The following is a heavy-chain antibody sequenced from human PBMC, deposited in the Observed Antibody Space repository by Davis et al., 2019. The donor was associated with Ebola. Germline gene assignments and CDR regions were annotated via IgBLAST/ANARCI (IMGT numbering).Heavy chain of an antibody. CDR3: ARSIVGGSYSDYYYGMDV. CDR2: IIPILGSP. D-gene: IGHD1-26*01. V-gene: IGHV1-69*06. J-gene: IGHJ6*04. Sequence: SVKVSCKASGYTFTNYGITWVRQAPGQGLEWMGGIIPILGSPNYAQKFQGRVTVTADKSTSTVYMELSSLRSEDTAVYYCARSIVGGSYSDYYYGMDVWGIGTTVTVSS. CDR1: GYTFTNYG.